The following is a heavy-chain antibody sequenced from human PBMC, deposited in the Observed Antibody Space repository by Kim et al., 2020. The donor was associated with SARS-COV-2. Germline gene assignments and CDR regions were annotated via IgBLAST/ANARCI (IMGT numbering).Heavy chain of an antibody. CDR2: IKTDGITT. J-gene: IGHJ3*02. D-gene: IGHD6-13*01. Sequence: GGSLRLSCAASGFTIRNYQMSWVRQSPGEGLEWVSTIKTDGITTHYADSVQGRSAISRDNAQSSLHLQINSLRTEDTAVYYCVRSLIATLGTGNFDIWGQGTVVTVSS. CDR1: GFTIRNYQ. CDR3: VRSLIATLGTGNFDI. V-gene: IGHV3-48*03.